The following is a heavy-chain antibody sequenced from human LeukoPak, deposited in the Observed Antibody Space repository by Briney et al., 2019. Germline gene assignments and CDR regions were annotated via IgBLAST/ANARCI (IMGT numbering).Heavy chain of an antibody. CDR2: ISGSGGST. D-gene: IGHD3-22*01. CDR3: ARARGGYDSSFYFDY. J-gene: IGHJ4*02. CDR1: GFTFSSYA. Sequence: GGSLRLSCAASGFTFSSYAMSWVRQAPGKGLEWVSAISGSGGSTYYADSVKGRFTISRDNSKNTLYLQMNSLRAEDTAVYYCARARGGYDSSFYFDYWGQGTLVTVSS. V-gene: IGHV3-23*01.